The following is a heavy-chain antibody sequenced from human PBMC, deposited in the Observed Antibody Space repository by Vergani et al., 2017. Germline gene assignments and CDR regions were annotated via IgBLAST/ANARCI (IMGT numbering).Heavy chain of an antibody. CDR1: GGSFSGYY. Sequence: QVQLQQWGAGLLKPSETLALTCAVYGGSFSGYYWRWIRQPPGKGLGWIGEINHSGSTNSNPALKSRVTISVDTSKNQFSLKLSSVTAADTAVYYCAKLDPVATIRTQEDYWGQGTLVTVSS. J-gene: IGHJ4*02. V-gene: IGHV4-34*01. CDR2: INHSGST. CDR3: AKLDPVATIRTQEDY. D-gene: IGHD5-12*01.